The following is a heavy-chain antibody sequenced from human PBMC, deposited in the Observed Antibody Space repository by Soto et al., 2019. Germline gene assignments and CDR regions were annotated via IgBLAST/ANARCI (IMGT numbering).Heavy chain of an antibody. Sequence: GGSLRLSCAASGFTFSSYSMNWVRQAPGKGLEWVSSISSSSSYIYYADSVKGRFTISRDNSKNTLYLQMNSLRAEDTAVYYCAKYSSGADDFWSGYFPNYYYYYYMDVWGKGTTVTVSS. CDR2: ISSSSSYI. V-gene: IGHV3-21*04. CDR3: AKYSSGADDFWSGYFPNYYYYYYMDV. J-gene: IGHJ6*03. CDR1: GFTFSSYS. D-gene: IGHD3-3*01.